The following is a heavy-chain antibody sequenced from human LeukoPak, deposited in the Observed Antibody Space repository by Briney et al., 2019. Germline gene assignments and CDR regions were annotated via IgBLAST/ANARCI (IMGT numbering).Heavy chain of an antibody. CDR2: IKQDGSEI. D-gene: IGHD1-7*01. Sequence: GGSLRLSCAASGFTFTAYTINWVRQAPGKGLEWVASIKQDGSEIYYVDSVKGRFTISRDNAKNSLYLQINSLRAEDTAVYYCAKEDWNYNFDYWGQGTLVTVSS. J-gene: IGHJ4*02. CDR1: GFTFTAYT. CDR3: AKEDWNYNFDY. V-gene: IGHV3-7*04.